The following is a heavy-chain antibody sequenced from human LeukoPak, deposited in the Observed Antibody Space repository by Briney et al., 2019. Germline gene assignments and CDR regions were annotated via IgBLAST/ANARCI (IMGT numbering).Heavy chain of an antibody. Sequence: SETLSLTCAVYGGSFSGYYWSWIRQPPGRGLEWIGEINHSGSTNYNPSLKSRVTISVDTSKKQFSLKLSSVTAADTAVYYCARAGYSYGYGYYYMDVWGKGTTVTVSS. V-gene: IGHV4-34*01. CDR1: GGSFSGYY. D-gene: IGHD5-18*01. CDR2: INHSGST. CDR3: ARAGYSYGYGYYYMDV. J-gene: IGHJ6*03.